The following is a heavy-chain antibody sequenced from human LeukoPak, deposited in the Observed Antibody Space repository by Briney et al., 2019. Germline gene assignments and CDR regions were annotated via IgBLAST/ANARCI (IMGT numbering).Heavy chain of an antibody. CDR2: ISAYNGNT. CDR1: GGTFTSYA. Sequence: ASVKVSCKASGGTFTSYAVSWVRQAPGQGLEWMGWISAYNGNTNYAQKLQGRVTMTTDTSTSTAYMELRSLRSDDTAVYYCARAYYYDSSGYLDYWGQGTLVTVSS. D-gene: IGHD3-22*01. V-gene: IGHV1-18*01. CDR3: ARAYYYDSSGYLDY. J-gene: IGHJ4*02.